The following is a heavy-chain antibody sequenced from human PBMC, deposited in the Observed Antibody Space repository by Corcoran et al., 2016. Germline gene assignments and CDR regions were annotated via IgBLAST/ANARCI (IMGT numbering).Heavy chain of an antibody. V-gene: IGHV4-4*07. Sequence: QVQLQESGPGLVKPSETLSLTCTVSGGSISSYYWSWIRQPAGKGLEWIGRIYTSGSTNYNPSLKSRVTMSVDTSKNQFSLKLSSVTAADTAVYSFARSNVSSGYRLGQFDWYFDRWGRGTLVTVSS. CDR1: GGSISSYY. CDR2: IYTSGST. J-gene: IGHJ2*01. CDR3: ARSNVSSGYRLGQFDWYFDR. D-gene: IGHD3-22*01.